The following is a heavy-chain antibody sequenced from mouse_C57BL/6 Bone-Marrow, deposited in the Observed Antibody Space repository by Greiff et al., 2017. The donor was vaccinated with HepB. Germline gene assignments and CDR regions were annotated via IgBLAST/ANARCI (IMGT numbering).Heavy chain of an antibody. D-gene: IGHD2-3*01. V-gene: IGHV1-80*01. CDR1: GYAFSSYW. Sequence: QVQLQQSGAELVKPGASVKISCKASGYAFSSYWMNWVKQRPGKGLEWIGQIYPGDGDTNYNGKFKGKATLTADKSSSTAYMQLSSLTSEDYAVYFCARWRGWLLRGFAYWGQGTLVTVSA. J-gene: IGHJ3*01. CDR2: IYPGDGDT. CDR3: ARWRGWLLRGFAY.